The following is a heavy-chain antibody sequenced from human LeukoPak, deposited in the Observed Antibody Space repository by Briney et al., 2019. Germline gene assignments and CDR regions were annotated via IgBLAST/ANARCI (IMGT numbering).Heavy chain of an antibody. J-gene: IGHJ4*02. V-gene: IGHV4-4*02. D-gene: IGHD3-22*01. Sequence: PSETLSLTCAVSGGSISSSNWWSWVRQPPGKGPEWIGEIYHSGSTNYNPSLKSRVTISVDKSKNQFSLKLSSVSAADTAVYYCARRDYYDSTGYYPTLYWGQGTLVTVSS. CDR2: IYHSGST. CDR3: ARRDYYDSTGYYPTLY. CDR1: GGSISSSNW.